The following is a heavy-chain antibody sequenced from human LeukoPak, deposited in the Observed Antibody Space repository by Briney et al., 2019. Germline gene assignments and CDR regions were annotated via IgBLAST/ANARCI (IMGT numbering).Heavy chain of an antibody. V-gene: IGHV1-69*13. CDR2: IIPIFGTP. CDR1: GGTFSSYA. D-gene: IGHD3-10*01. CDR3: ARGGSSSGNYYHPVSGGYWFDP. J-gene: IGHJ5*02. Sequence: ASVKVSCKASGGTFSSYAINWVRQAPGQGLEWMGGIIPIFGTPNYAQKFQGRVTITADESSSTTYMELSSLRSEDTAVYYCARGGSSSGNYYHPVSGGYWFDPWGQGTLVTVSS.